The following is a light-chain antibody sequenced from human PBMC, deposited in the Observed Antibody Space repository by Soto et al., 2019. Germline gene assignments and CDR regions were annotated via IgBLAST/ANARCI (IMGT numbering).Light chain of an antibody. CDR3: SSYTSSSTPV. J-gene: IGLJ1*01. V-gene: IGLV2-14*01. CDR2: EVS. CDR1: SSDVGGYNY. Sequence: QSALTQPASVSGSPGQSITISCTGTSSDVGGYNYVSWYQQHPGKAPKFMIYEVSNRPSGVSNRFSGSKSGNTASLTISGLQAEDEADYYCSSYTSSSTPVFGTGTKLTVL.